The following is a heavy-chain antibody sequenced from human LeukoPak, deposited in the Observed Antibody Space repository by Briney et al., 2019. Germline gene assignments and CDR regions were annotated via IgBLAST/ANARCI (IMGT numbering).Heavy chain of an antibody. D-gene: IGHD2-2*01. V-gene: IGHV4-39*02. Sequence: SETLSLTCTVSGGSISSSSNFWGWIRQPPGKGLEWIGSMYYSGNTFYNPSLKSRVTMSGDTSKSHFSLKLSSVTAADTAVYYCASLNCSSTSCYGGSYYYYGMNVWGQGTTATVSS. CDR2: MYYSGNT. CDR3: ASLNCSSTSCYGGSYYYYGMNV. CDR1: GGSISSSSNF. J-gene: IGHJ6*02.